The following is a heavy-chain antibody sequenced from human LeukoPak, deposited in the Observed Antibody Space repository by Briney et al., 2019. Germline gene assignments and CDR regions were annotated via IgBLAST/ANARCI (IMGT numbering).Heavy chain of an antibody. CDR2: IIPIFGTA. Sequence: ASVKVSFKASGGTFSRYAISWVRPAPGQGLEWMGGIIPIFGTANYAQKVQGRVTITAGESTSTAYMELSSLRSEDTAMYYCARSTIMRHYNWFDPWGQGTLVTVSS. V-gene: IGHV1-69*01. CDR1: GGTFSRYA. D-gene: IGHD3-16*01. J-gene: IGHJ5*02. CDR3: ARSTIMRHYNWFDP.